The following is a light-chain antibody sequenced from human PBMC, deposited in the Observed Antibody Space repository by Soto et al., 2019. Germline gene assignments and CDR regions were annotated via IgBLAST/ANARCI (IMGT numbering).Light chain of an antibody. J-gene: IGLJ3*02. CDR3: AAWDDSLMGV. CDR1: NSNIGSNT. V-gene: IGLV1-44*01. Sequence: QSVLTQPPSASGTPGQRVTISCSGSNSNIGSNTVNWYQQFPGTAPKLLIYSNNKRPSGVPDRFSGSKSGTSASLAISGLQSEDEADYYCAAWDDSLMGVFGGGTQLTVL. CDR2: SNN.